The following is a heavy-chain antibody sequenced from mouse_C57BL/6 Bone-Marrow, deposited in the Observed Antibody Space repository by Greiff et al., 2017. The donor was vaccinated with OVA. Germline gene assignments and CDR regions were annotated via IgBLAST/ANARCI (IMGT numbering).Heavy chain of an antibody. CDR1: GFTFSSYT. D-gene: IGHD1-1*01. J-gene: IGHJ2*01. CDR2: ISGGGGNT. CDR3: ARHDYYGSIFDY. Sequence: EVMLVESGGGLVKHGGSLKLSCAASGFTFSSYTMSWVRQTPEKRLEWVATISGGGGNTYYPDSVKGRFTISRDNAKNTLYLQMSSLRSEDTALYYCARHDYYGSIFDYWGQGTTLTVSS. V-gene: IGHV5-9*01.